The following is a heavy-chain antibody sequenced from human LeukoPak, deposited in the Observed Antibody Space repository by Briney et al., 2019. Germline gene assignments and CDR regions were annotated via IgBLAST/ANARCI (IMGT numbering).Heavy chain of an antibody. V-gene: IGHV7-4-1*02. D-gene: IGHD3-10*01. Sequence: ASVKVSCKASGYTFTSYAMNWVRQAPGQGLEWMGWINTNTGNPTYAQGFTGRFVFPLDTSVSTAYLQISSLKAEDTAVYYCARGVPMVRGVMPDYWGQGTLVTVSS. CDR3: ARGVPMVRGVMPDY. CDR2: INTNTGNP. CDR1: GYTFTSYA. J-gene: IGHJ4*02.